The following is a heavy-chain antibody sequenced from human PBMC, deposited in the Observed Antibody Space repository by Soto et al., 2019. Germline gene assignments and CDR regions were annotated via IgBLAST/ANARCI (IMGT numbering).Heavy chain of an antibody. J-gene: IGHJ4*01. V-gene: IGHV1-2*02. Sequence: GASVKVSCKASGYTFTGYYIHWVRQAPGQGLEWMVWINPNGGGTNYAQKFQGRVTMTRDTSISTDYMELSRLRSDDTAVYYCARERYCSSTSCFHNVEYWGHGTLVTVSS. D-gene: IGHD2-2*01. CDR3: ARERYCSSTSCFHNVEY. CDR2: INPNGGGT. CDR1: GYTFTGYY.